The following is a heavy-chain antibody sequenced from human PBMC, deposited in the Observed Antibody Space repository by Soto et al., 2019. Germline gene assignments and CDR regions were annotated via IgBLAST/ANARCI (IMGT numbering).Heavy chain of an antibody. D-gene: IGHD6-19*01. V-gene: IGHV3-30*18. Sequence: QVQLVESGGGVVQPGRSLRLSCAASGFTFSSYGMHWVRQAPGKGPEWVAVISYDGSNKYYADSVKGRFTISRDNSKNTLYLQMNSLRAEDTAVYYCAKVAVAGKGGAYFQHWGQGTLVTVSS. CDR3: AKVAVAGKGGAYFQH. CDR1: GFTFSSYG. CDR2: ISYDGSNK. J-gene: IGHJ1*01.